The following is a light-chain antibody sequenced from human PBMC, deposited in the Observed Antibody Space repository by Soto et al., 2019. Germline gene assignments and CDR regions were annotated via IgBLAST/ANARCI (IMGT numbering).Light chain of an antibody. Sequence: EIVLTQSPATLSLSPGERATLSCRASQSLSSYLAWYQQKPGQAPRLLIYDASNRATGIPARFSVSGSGTDFTLTISSLEPEDFAVYYCQQRSNWPPLTFGGGTKVEIK. J-gene: IGKJ4*01. CDR3: QQRSNWPPLT. CDR2: DAS. V-gene: IGKV3-11*01. CDR1: QSLSSY.